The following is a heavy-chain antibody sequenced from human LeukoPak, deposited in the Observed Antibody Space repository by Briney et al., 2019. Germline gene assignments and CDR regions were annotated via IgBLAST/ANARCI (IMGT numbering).Heavy chain of an antibody. CDR3: ARALDKYNYGRFYYAMDV. Sequence: SETLSLTCAVYGGSFSGHYWNWIRQSPGKGLEWIGEINHSGNTNYNPSLKSRVTISVDTSKRQISLNLKSLTAADTAVFYCARALDKYNYGRFYYAMDVWGQGTSVTVSS. CDR1: GGSFSGHY. D-gene: IGHD3-16*01. J-gene: IGHJ6*02. V-gene: IGHV4-34*01. CDR2: INHSGNT.